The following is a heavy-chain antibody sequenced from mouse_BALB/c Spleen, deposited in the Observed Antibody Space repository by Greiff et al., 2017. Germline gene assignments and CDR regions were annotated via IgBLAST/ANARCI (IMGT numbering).Heavy chain of an antibody. CDR2: ISSGSSTI. Sequence: EVHLVESGGGLVQPGGSRKLSCAASGFTFSSFGMHWVRQAPEKGLEWVAYISSGSSTIYYADTVKGRFTISRDNPKNTLFLQMTSLRSEDTAMYYCARNWDYYAMDYWGQGTSVTVSS. D-gene: IGHD4-1*01. V-gene: IGHV5-17*02. CDR3: ARNWDYYAMDY. CDR1: GFTFSSFG. J-gene: IGHJ4*01.